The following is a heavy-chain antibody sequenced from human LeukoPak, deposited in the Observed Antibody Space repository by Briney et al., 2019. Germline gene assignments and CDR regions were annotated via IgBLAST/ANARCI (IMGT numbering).Heavy chain of an antibody. CDR1: GYTFTGYY. D-gene: IGHD3-3*01. CDR2: INPNSGGT. Sequence: ASVKVSCKASGYTFTGYYMHWVRQAPGQGLEWMGWINPNSGGTNYAQKFQGRVTMTRDTSISTAYMELSRLRSDDTAVYYCARTYDFWSGYPNHWFDPWGQGTLVTVSS. V-gene: IGHV1-2*02. CDR3: ARTYDFWSGYPNHWFDP. J-gene: IGHJ5*02.